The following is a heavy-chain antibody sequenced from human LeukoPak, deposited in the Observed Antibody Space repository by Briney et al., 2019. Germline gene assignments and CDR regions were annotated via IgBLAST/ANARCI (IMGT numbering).Heavy chain of an antibody. CDR2: IFYSGST. CDR1: GGSISSYY. V-gene: IGHV4-59*01. CDR3: ARDSVLRYFDFYYGMDV. D-gene: IGHD3-9*01. Sequence: PSETLSFTCTVSGGSISSYYWGWIRQPPGKGLEWLGYIFYSGSTNYNPSLKSRVTISVDTSKNQFSLKLSSVTAADTAVYYCARDSVLRYFDFYYGMDVWGQGTTVTVSS. J-gene: IGHJ6*02.